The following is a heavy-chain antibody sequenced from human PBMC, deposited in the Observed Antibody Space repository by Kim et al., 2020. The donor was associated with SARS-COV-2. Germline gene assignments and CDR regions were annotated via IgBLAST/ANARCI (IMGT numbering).Heavy chain of an antibody. CDR2: ISYDGSNK. CDR3: ARDVGYGDYGIRDWFDP. J-gene: IGHJ5*02. V-gene: IGHV3-30*04. Sequence: GGSLRLSCAASGFTFSSYAMHWVRQAPGKGLEWVAVISYDGSNKYYADSVKGRFTISRDNSKNTLYLQMNSLRAEDTAVYYCARDVGYGDYGIRDWFDPWGQGTLVTVSS. CDR1: GFTFSSYA. D-gene: IGHD4-17*01.